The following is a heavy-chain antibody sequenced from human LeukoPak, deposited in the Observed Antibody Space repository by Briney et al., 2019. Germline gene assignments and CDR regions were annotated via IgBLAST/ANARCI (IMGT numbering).Heavy chain of an antibody. V-gene: IGHV3-30*02. J-gene: IGHJ3*02. CDR3: AKDYRYCSSTSCYTGAFDAFDI. D-gene: IGHD2-2*01. Sequence: GGSLRLSCAASGFTFSSYGMHWVRQAPGKGLEWVAFIQYDGSNAYYADSVKGRFTISRDNSKNTLYLQMNSLRAEDTAVYYCAKDYRYCSSTSCYTGAFDAFDIWGQGTMVTVSS. CDR2: IQYDGSNA. CDR1: GFTFSSYG.